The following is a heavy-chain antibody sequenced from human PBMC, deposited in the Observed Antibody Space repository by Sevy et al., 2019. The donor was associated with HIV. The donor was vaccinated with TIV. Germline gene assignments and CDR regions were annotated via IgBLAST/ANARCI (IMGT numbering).Heavy chain of an antibody. Sequence: GGSLRLSCAASGFTFSSYSMNWVRQAPGKGLEWVSYISSSSSTIYYADSVKGRFTISRDNAKNSLYLQMNSLRDEDTAGYYCARGKYYYGSGSYNRWYFDLWGRGTLVTVSS. CDR2: ISSSSSTI. CDR1: GFTFSSYS. J-gene: IGHJ2*01. D-gene: IGHD3-10*01. V-gene: IGHV3-48*02. CDR3: ARGKYYYGSGSYNRWYFDL.